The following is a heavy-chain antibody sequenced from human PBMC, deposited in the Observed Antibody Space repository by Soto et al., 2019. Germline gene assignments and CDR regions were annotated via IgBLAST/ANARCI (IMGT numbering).Heavy chain of an antibody. J-gene: IGHJ4*02. D-gene: IGHD3-10*01. CDR2: IFPILGIA. Sequence: QVHLVQSGAEVKKPGSSVKVSCKASGGTFSSYTISCVRQAPGHGLEWMGRIFPILGIANYAQKFKGRVTITADNSTSTAYMELSSLRSEDTAVYYCAREEYYYGSGACFDYWGQGTLVTVSS. CDR1: GGTFSSYT. V-gene: IGHV1-69*08. CDR3: AREEYYYGSGACFDY.